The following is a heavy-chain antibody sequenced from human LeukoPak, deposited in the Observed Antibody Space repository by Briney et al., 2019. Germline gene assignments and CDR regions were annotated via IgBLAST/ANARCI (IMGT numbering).Heavy chain of an antibody. CDR3: ATGRQPWSIRYSSSWYPVYYYGMDV. CDR1: GYTLTELS. J-gene: IGHJ6*02. D-gene: IGHD6-13*01. V-gene: IGHV1-24*01. Sequence: GASVKVSCKVSGYTLTELSMHWVRQAPGKGLEWMGGFDPEDGETIYAQKFQGRVTMTEDTSTDTAYMELSSLRSEDTAVYYCATGRQPWSIRYSSSWYPVYYYGMDVWGQGTTVTVSS. CDR2: FDPEDGET.